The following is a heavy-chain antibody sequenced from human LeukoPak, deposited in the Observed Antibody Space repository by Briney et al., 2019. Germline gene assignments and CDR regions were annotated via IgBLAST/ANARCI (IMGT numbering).Heavy chain of an antibody. CDR1: GFIFDDYG. Sequence: GGSLRLSCAASGFIFDDYGMSWVRQAPGKGLEWVSGINSDGSSTSYADSVKGRFTISRDNSKNTLYLQMGSLRAEDMAVYYCARVAARVSLDYWGQGTLVTVSS. J-gene: IGHJ4*02. V-gene: IGHV3-20*04. CDR3: ARVAARVSLDY. CDR2: INSDGSST. D-gene: IGHD2-15*01.